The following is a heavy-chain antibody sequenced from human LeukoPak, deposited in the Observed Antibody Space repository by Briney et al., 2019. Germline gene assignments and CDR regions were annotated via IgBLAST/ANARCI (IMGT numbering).Heavy chain of an antibody. CDR3: ARGVVGCCSGGSCYGTAPRAWFDP. J-gene: IGHJ5*02. D-gene: IGHD2-15*01. CDR2: IYYSGST. CDR1: GGSISSSSYY. Sequence: PSETLSLTCTVSGGSISSSSYYWGWIRQPPGKGLEWIGSIYYSGSTYYNPSLKSRVTISVDTSKNQFSLKLSSVTAADTAVYYCARGVVGCCSGGSCYGTAPRAWFDPWGQGTLVTVSS. V-gene: IGHV4-39*07.